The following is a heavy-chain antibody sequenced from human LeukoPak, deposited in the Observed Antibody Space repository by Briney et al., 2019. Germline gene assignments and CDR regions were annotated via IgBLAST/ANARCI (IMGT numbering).Heavy chain of an antibody. D-gene: IGHD5-12*01. CDR3: ARGGGYDLEDFYYYYMDV. Sequence: PGGSLRLSCVASGFSVSVSYVSWVRQAPRRGLEWVSLYAGGSTNYADSVKGRFTLSRDKSKNTLYLQMNSLRPEDTAVYYCARGGGYDLEDFYYYYMDVWGKGTTVIVSS. CDR2: YAGGST. J-gene: IGHJ6*03. CDR1: GFSVSVSY. V-gene: IGHV3-66*02.